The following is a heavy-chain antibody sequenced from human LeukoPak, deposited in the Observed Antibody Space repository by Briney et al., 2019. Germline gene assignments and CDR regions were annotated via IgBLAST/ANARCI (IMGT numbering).Heavy chain of an antibody. J-gene: IGHJ3*02. CDR3: ARAPARITMIVVVGDAFDI. V-gene: IGHV1-69*05. Sequence: ASVKVSCKASGGTFSSYTISWVRQAPGQGLEWMGRIIPIFGTANYAQKFQGRVTITTDESTSTAYMELGSLRSEDTAVYYCARAPARITMIVVVGDAFDIWGQGTMVTVSS. CDR2: IIPIFGTA. CDR1: GGTFSSYT. D-gene: IGHD3-22*01.